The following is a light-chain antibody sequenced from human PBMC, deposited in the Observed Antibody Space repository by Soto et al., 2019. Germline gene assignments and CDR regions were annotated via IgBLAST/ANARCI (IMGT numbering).Light chain of an antibody. V-gene: IGLV2-14*01. Sequence: QSALTQPASVSGSPGQSITISCTGTTSDVGGYNYVSWYQQHPGKAPKLKIYEVSNRPSGVSNRFSGSKSGNTASLTMSGLQAEDEADYYCSSYTSSSTVVFGGGTKLTVL. CDR1: TSDVGGYNY. J-gene: IGLJ2*01. CDR2: EVS. CDR3: SSYTSSSTVV.